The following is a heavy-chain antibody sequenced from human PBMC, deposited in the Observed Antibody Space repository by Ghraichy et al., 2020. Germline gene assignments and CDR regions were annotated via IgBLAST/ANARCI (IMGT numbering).Heavy chain of an antibody. CDR1: GFTFSSYE. J-gene: IGHJ6*02. Sequence: GGSLRLSCAASGFTFSSYEMNWVRQAPGKGLEWVSYISGSGGTIYYADSVKGRFTISRDNAKNSLYLQMNSLRAEDTAVYYCARARSYSSGWYGEPYGRDGWVRGTTVTVSS. CDR2: ISGSGGTI. D-gene: IGHD6-19*01. V-gene: IGHV3-48*03. CDR3: ARARSYSSGWYGEPYGRDG.